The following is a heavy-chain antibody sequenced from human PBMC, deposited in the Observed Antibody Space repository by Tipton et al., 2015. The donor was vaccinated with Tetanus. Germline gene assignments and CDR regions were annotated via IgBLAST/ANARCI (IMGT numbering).Heavy chain of an antibody. CDR3: ARSKLLWFGESLSGFDS. CDR2: THHSGNT. V-gene: IGHV4-59*01. CDR1: GASISSYY. D-gene: IGHD3-10*01. Sequence: TLSLTCSVSGASISSYYWNWIRQVPGKGLEWIGYTHHSGNTNYNPSLSGRVTTSVDTSKSQFSLRLTSVTAADTAVYYCARSKLLWFGESLSGFDSWGQGTLVTVSA. J-gene: IGHJ4*02.